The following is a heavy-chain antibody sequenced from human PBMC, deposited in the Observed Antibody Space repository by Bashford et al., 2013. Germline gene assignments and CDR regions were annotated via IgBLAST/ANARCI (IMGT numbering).Heavy chain of an antibody. J-gene: IGHJ4*02. CDR3: ARGRTDYSSGWGAPSDY. Sequence: ASVKVSCKASGYTFSDYHIHWVRQAPGQGLEWMGWINPNRGGTNYALNFRGRVTMTRDTSIGIAYMELSRLKSDDTAVYYCARGRTDYSSGWGAPSDYWGQGTLVTVSS. CDR2: INPNRGGT. V-gene: IGHV1-2*02. CDR1: GYTFSDYH. D-gene: IGHD6-19*01.